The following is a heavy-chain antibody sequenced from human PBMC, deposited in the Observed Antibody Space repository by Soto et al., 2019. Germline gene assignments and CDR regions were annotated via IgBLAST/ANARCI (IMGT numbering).Heavy chain of an antibody. J-gene: IGHJ4*02. D-gene: IGHD5-18*01. CDR1: GGSISGSY. V-gene: IGHV4-59*01. Sequence: SSETLSLTCTVSGGSISGSYWSWIRQTPGKVLEWVGYIHYSGSTNYNPSLKSRVTMSVDSAKNQFSLQLSSVTAADTAVYFCARELRGYSYGPGEVYWGRGTLVTVSS. CDR3: ARELRGYSYGPGEVY. CDR2: IHYSGST.